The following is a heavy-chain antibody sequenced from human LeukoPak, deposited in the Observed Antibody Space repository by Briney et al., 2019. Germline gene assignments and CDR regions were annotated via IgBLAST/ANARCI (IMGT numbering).Heavy chain of an antibody. CDR2: FSGSGGNT. D-gene: IGHD3-10*02. V-gene: IGHV3-23*01. CDR1: GFTFSSYA. Sequence: PGGSLRLSCAASGFTFSSYAMSWVRQAPGEGLEWVSTFSGSGGNTYYADSVKGRFTISRDNAKNSLYLQMNSLRAEDTAVYYCAELGITMIGGVWGKGTTVTVSS. CDR3: AELGITMIGGV. J-gene: IGHJ6*04.